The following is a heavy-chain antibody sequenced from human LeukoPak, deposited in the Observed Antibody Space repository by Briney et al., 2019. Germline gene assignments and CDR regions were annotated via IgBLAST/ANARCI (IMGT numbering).Heavy chain of an antibody. CDR2: IRFDGSTK. CDR1: GITFRSSS. J-gene: IGHJ4*02. Sequence: HAGGSLRLSCVASGITFRSSSMPWVRQAPGKGLEWLAFIRFDGSTKYYADSVKGRFTVSRDNSKSTLYLQMNSLRAEDTAVYYCAQPDFWGQGTLVTVSS. V-gene: IGHV3-30*02. CDR3: AQPDF.